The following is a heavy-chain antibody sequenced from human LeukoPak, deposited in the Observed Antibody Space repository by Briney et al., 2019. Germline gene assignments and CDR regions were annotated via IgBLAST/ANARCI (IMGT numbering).Heavy chain of an antibody. D-gene: IGHD3-22*01. Sequence: GGSLRLSCEGSGFTFSTYWMDWVRQSPGKRLEWVASIHPDGSQKDYGESVKGRFSISRDNAKKSLYLQMNSLRAEDTATYYCATARGYSSFDYWGQGTLVTVSS. CDR2: IHPDGSQK. CDR3: ATARGYSSFDY. V-gene: IGHV3-7*01. J-gene: IGHJ4*02. CDR1: GFTFSTYW.